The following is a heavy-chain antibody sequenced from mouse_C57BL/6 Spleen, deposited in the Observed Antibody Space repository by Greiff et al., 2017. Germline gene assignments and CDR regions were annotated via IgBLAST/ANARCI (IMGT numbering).Heavy chain of an antibody. CDR2: IDPEDGDT. Sequence: EVQLQQSGAELVRPGASVTLSCTASGFNIKDYYMHWVKQRPEQGLEWIGRIDPEDGDTEYAPKFQGKATMTADTSSNTAYLQLSSLTSEDTAVYYCTETLGVFAYWGQGTLVTVSA. D-gene: IGHD4-1*01. J-gene: IGHJ3*01. V-gene: IGHV14-1*01. CDR3: TETLGVFAY. CDR1: GFNIKDYY.